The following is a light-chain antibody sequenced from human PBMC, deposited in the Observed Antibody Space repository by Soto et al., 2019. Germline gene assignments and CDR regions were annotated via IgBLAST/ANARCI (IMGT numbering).Light chain of an antibody. V-gene: IGKV3-20*01. CDR1: QSVSSSY. Sequence: EIVLTQSPGTLSLSPGERVALSCRASQSVSSSYLAWYQQKRGQAPRLLISGASSRATGVPDRFSGSGSGTDFTLTISRLEPEDFAVYYCQQYGDLXTFGQGTRLEIK. CDR3: QQYGDLXT. J-gene: IGKJ5*01. CDR2: GAS.